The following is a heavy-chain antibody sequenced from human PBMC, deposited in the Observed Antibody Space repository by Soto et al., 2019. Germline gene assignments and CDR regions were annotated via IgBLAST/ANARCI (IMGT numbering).Heavy chain of an antibody. J-gene: IGHJ3*02. Sequence: GGSLRLSCAASGFTFSSYGMHWVRQAPGKGLEWVAVIWYDGSNKYYADSVKGRFTISRDNSKNTLFLQMNSLRAEDTAVYYCERERGRGYCSSNSCYDAFDIWGQGTLVTVSS. CDR1: GFTFSSYG. D-gene: IGHD2-2*01. V-gene: IGHV3-33*01. CDR3: ERERGRGYCSSNSCYDAFDI. CDR2: IWYDGSNK.